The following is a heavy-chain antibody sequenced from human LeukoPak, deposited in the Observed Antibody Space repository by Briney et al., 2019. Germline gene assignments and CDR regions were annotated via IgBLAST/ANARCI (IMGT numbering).Heavy chain of an antibody. J-gene: IGHJ6*02. Sequence: PGGSLRLSCAASGFTVSSNYMSWVRQAPGKGLEWVSVIYSGGSTYYADSVKGRFTISRDSSKNTLYLQMNSLRAEDTAVYYCARDQEYSGYDGCYYYYGMDVWGQGTTVTVSS. CDR3: ARDQEYSGYDGCYYYYGMDV. CDR1: GFTVSSNY. CDR2: IYSGGST. D-gene: IGHD5-12*01. V-gene: IGHV3-66*01.